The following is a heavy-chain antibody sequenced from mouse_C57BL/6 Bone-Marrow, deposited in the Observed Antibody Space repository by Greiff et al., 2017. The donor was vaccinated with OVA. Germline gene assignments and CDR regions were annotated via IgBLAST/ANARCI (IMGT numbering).Heavy chain of an antibody. J-gene: IGHJ1*03. CDR2: INPNNGGT. V-gene: IGHV1-18*01. CDR1: GYTFTDYN. Sequence: VQLQQSGPELVKPGASVKIPCKASGYTFTDYNMDWVKQSHGKSLEWIGDINPNNGGTIYNQKFKGKATLTVDKSSSTAYMELRSLTSEDTAVYYCASSSAYGQYGARGYFDVWGTGTTVTVSS. D-gene: IGHD3-1*01. CDR3: ASSSAYGQYGARGYFDV.